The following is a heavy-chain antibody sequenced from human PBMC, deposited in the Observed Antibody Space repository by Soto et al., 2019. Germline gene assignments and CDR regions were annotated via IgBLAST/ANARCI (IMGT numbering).Heavy chain of an antibody. D-gene: IGHD3-10*01. CDR1: GEALGSGQSY. V-gene: IGHV4-61*01. CDR2: TFVTGAT. J-gene: IGHJ6*02. CDR3: ARGRSDSAGSSFGRRMDV. Sequence: QVQLQESGPGLVKSSETLSLICFVSGEALGSGQSYWNWIRQDPGKGLEWIGQTFVTGATKYSASLKSRVTLSVDTSKSQISLTLTSVTGADSATYFCARGRSDSAGSSFGRRMDVWGQGTTVTVSS.